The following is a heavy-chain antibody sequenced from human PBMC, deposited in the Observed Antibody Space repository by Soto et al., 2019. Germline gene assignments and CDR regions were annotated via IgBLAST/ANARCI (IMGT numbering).Heavy chain of an antibody. CDR1: GFSLSTSGVG. J-gene: IGHJ4*02. CDR2: IYWNDDK. V-gene: IGHV2-5*01. CDR3: AHRLRDSSGYYFDY. Sequence: QITLKESGPTLVKPTQTLTLTCTFSGFSLSTSGVGVGWIRQPPGKALEWLALIYWNDDKRYSPSLKSRLTITKDTSKNHVVLTMTNMDPVDTATYYCAHRLRDSSGYYFDYWGQGTLVTVSS. D-gene: IGHD3-22*01.